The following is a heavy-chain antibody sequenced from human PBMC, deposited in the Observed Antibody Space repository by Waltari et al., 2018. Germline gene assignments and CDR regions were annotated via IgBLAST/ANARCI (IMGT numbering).Heavy chain of an antibody. Sequence: QVQLVQSGAEVKKPGSSVKVSCKASGGTFISYAISWVRQAPGQGLEWMGGIIPIFGTANYAQKFQGRVTITTDESTSTAYMELSSLRSEDTAVYYCARVAAAYCGGDCYSLDYWGQGTLVTVSS. CDR1: GGTFISYA. CDR3: ARVAAAYCGGDCYSLDY. V-gene: IGHV1-69*05. J-gene: IGHJ4*02. D-gene: IGHD2-21*01. CDR2: IIPIFGTA.